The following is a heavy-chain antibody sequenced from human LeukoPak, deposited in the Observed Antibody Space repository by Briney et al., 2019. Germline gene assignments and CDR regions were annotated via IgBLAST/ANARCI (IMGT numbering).Heavy chain of an antibody. CDR3: ARDLYSSGDYYIDY. CDR1: RFTFSSHA. V-gene: IGHV3-30*09. D-gene: IGHD6-19*01. CDR2: IAYDGSNK. Sequence: GGSLRLSCAASRFTFSSHAMHWVRQAPGKGLEWVALIAYDGSNKNYADSVKGRFAISRDNSKNTLYLQMSSLRPEDTAVYYCARDLYSSGDYYIDYWGQGTLVTVSS. J-gene: IGHJ4*02.